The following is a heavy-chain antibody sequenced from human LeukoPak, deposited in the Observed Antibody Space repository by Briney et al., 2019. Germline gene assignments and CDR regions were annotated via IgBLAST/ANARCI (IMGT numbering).Heavy chain of an antibody. J-gene: IGHJ5*02. Sequence: HPGGSLRLSCAASGFNFSDYWMSWARQAPGKGLEWVSVIYSGGSTYYADSVKGRFTISRHNSKNTLYLQMNSLRAEDTAVYYCARHIAVAGHNWFDPWGQGTLVTVSS. CDR3: ARHIAVAGHNWFDP. V-gene: IGHV3-53*04. D-gene: IGHD6-19*01. CDR1: GFNFSDYW. CDR2: IYSGGST.